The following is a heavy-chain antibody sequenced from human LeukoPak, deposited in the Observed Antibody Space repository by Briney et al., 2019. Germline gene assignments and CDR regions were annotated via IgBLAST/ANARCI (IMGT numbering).Heavy chain of an antibody. V-gene: IGHV4-39*01. D-gene: IGHD5-12*01. CDR2: IYYSGST. CDR3: ARRYSGYDYLNWFDP. J-gene: IGHJ5*02. Sequence: SETLSLTCTVSGGSISSSSYYWGWIRQPPGKGLEWIGSIYYSGSTYYNPTLKSRVTISVDTSKNQFSLKLSSVTAADTAVYYCARRYSGYDYLNWFDPWGQGTLVTVSS. CDR1: GGSISSSSYY.